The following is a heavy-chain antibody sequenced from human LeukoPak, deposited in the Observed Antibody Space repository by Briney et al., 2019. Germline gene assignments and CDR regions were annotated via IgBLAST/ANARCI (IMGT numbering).Heavy chain of an antibody. D-gene: IGHD5-18*01. V-gene: IGHV3-7*01. CDR3: ERPRGYGTHHDAFDI. Sequence: GGALRLSCVGSGFSFNAFWINWVLLAPGKGVEWVANMKQDGRWKYYLDSVNGRFTISRDNAKNSIYPQMHRLTVEDTAVYYCERPRGYGTHHDAFDIWGQGTMVTVSS. CDR1: GFSFNAFW. J-gene: IGHJ3*02. CDR2: MKQDGRWK.